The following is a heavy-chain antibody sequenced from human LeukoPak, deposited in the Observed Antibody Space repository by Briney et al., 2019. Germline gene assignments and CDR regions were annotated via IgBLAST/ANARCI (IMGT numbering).Heavy chain of an antibody. CDR1: GGSISSSSYY. CDR2: IYYSGST. D-gene: IGHD2-15*01. Sequence: PSETLSLTCTVSGGSISSSSYYWGWIRQPPGKGLEWIGSIYYSGSTYYNPSLKSRVTISVDTSKNQFSLKLSSVTAADTAVYYCATGRIVVVVAATIPFDYWGQGTLVTASS. CDR3: ATGRIVVVVAATIPFDY. J-gene: IGHJ4*02. V-gene: IGHV4-39*01.